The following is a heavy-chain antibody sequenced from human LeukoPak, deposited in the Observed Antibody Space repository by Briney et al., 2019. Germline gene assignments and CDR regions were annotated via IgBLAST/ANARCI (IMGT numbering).Heavy chain of an antibody. CDR1: GFTFSSYA. CDR2: ISYDGSNK. Sequence: PGGSPRLSCAASGFTFSSYAMHWVRQAPGKGLEWVAVISYDGSNKYYADSVKGRFTISRDNSKNTLYLQMNSLRAEDTAVYYCARGTPGIGNSWAFDIWGQGTMVTVSS. CDR3: ARGTPGIGNSWAFDI. D-gene: IGHD6-13*01. V-gene: IGHV3-30-3*01. J-gene: IGHJ3*02.